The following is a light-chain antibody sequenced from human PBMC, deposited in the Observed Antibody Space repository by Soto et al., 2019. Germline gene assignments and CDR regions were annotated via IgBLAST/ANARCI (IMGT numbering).Light chain of an antibody. CDR2: GPS. CDR3: QQYFNWPPLT. Sequence: EIVLTQSPATLSVSPGERATLSCRASQSVSSNLAWSHQKPAQVPGLLMFGPSTRATNIPARFSGSGSGTEFTLIISSLQSEDFAVYYCQQYFNWPPLTFCGGTKVEIK. CDR1: QSVSSN. J-gene: IGKJ4*01. V-gene: IGKV3-15*01.